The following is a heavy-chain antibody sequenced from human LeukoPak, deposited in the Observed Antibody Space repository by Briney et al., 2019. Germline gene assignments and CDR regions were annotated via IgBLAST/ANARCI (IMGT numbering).Heavy chain of an antibody. Sequence: GESLKISCAASGFSFSNYWMSWVRQAPGKGLEWVANIKQDGSKKEYVDSVMGRFAISRDNAKNSLYLQMNSLRAEDTAVYYCAREGHGGFDFWGQGILVTVSS. CDR3: AREGHGGFDF. CDR1: GFSFSNYW. V-gene: IGHV3-7*01. CDR2: IKQDGSKK. J-gene: IGHJ4*02.